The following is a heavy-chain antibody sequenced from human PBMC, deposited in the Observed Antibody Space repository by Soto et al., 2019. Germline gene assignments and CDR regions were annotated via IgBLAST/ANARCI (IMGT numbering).Heavy chain of an antibody. V-gene: IGHV3-23*01. CDR2: ISGSGGST. D-gene: IGHD3-3*01. CDR1: GFTFSSYA. J-gene: IGHJ4*02. CDR3: SNNHNFWSGYYLDY. Sequence: EVQLLESGGGLVQPGGSLRLSCAASGFTFSSYAMSWVRQAPGKGLEWVSAISGSGGSTYYADSVKGRFTISRDNSKNTLYLQMNGLRAEDTAVYYCSNNHNFWSGYYLDYWGQGTLVTVSS.